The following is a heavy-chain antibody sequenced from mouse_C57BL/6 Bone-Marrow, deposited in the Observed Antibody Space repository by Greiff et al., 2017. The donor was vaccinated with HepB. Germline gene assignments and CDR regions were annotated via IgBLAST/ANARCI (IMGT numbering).Heavy chain of an antibody. CDR3: ARERDYYGSSSFFDY. D-gene: IGHD1-1*01. V-gene: IGHV5-16*01. CDR2: INYDGSST. CDR1: GFTFSDYY. Sequence: EVKLMESEGGLVQPGSSMKLSCTASGFTFSDYYMAWVRQVPEKGLEWVANINYDGSSTYYLDSLKSRFIISRDNAKNILYLQMSSLKSEDTATYYCARERDYYGSSSFFDYWGQGTTLTVSS. J-gene: IGHJ2*01.